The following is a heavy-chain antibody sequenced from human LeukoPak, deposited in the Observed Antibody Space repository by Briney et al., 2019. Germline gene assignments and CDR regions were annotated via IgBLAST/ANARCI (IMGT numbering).Heavy chain of an antibody. Sequence: GESLKISCKGSGYTFTNFWIGWVRQMPGEGLEWMGIIYPGDSDTRYSPSFQGQVTISADKSISTAYLQWSSLKASDTAMYYCARHSNWGSSRWFDPWGQGTLVTVSS. CDR1: GYTFTNFW. D-gene: IGHD7-27*01. V-gene: IGHV5-51*01. CDR3: ARHSNWGSSRWFDP. CDR2: IYPGDSDT. J-gene: IGHJ5*02.